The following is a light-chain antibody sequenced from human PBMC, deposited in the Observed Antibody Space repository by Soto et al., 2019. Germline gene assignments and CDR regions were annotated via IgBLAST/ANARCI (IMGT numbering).Light chain of an antibody. CDR2: DAS. CDR3: HQYAWSPLT. CDR1: QSVPSSY. Sequence: EIGLTQSPGTLSLSPGERATLSCRASQSVPSSYLAWYHQRPGQAPRLLIYDASRRATGIPDRFSGSESGTDFTLTISSLQPEDFAVYYCHQYAWSPLTFGQGTRLEIK. V-gene: IGKV3-20*01. J-gene: IGKJ5*01.